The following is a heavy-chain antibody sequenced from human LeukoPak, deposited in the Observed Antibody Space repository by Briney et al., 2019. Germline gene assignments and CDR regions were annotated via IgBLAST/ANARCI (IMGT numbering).Heavy chain of an antibody. J-gene: IGHJ4*02. CDR2: IYYSGST. V-gene: IGHV4-39*07. CDR3: ARVPGRYPFDY. D-gene: IGHD1-14*01. CDR1: GGSISSSSYY. Sequence: SETLSLTCTVSGGSISSSSYYWGWIRQPPGKGLEWIGSIYYSGSTYYNPSLKSRVTISVDTSKNQFSLKLSSVTAADTAVYYCARVPGRYPFDYWGQGTLVTVSS.